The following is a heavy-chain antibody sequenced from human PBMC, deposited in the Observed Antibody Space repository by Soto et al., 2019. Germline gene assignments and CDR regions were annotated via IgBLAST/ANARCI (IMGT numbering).Heavy chain of an antibody. CDR1: GFTLSSYA. J-gene: IGHJ4*02. V-gene: IGHV3-23*01. Sequence: GGSLRLSCAASGFTLSSYAMSWVRQAPGKGLEWVSAISGSGGSTYYADSVRGRFTISRDNSKNTLYLQMNSLRAEDTAVYYCAKGGVEEGFDYWGQGTLVTVSS. CDR2: ISGSGGST. D-gene: IGHD3-3*01. CDR3: AKGGVEEGFDY.